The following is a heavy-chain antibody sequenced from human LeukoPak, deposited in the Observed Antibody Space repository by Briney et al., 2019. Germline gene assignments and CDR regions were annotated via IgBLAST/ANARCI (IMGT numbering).Heavy chain of an antibody. J-gene: IGHJ4*02. CDR2: ISSSTTTI. Sequence: KPGGSLRLSCATSGFPFSDFYMSWIRQAPGKGLEWVSYISSSTTTIYYADSVRGRFTVSRDNAKNSLYLQMNNLRAEDTAVYYCTRDRWGKYYSDYWGQGTLVTVSS. CDR1: GFPFSDFY. CDR3: TRDRWGKYYSDY. V-gene: IGHV3-11*01. D-gene: IGHD7-27*01.